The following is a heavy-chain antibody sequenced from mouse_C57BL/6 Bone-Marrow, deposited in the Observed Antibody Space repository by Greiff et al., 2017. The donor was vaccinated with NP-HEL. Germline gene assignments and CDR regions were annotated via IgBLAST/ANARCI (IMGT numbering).Heavy chain of an antibody. CDR1: GYSITSDY. CDR3: ARSSIYYDYDWYFDV. V-gene: IGHV3-8*01. Sequence: EVKLMESGPGLAKPSQTLSLTCSVTGYSITSDYWNWIRKFPGNKLEYMGYISYSGSTYYNPSLKSRISITRDTSKNQYYLQVNSVTTEDTATYFCARSSIYYDYDWYFDVWGTGTTVTVSS. J-gene: IGHJ1*03. CDR2: ISYSGST. D-gene: IGHD2-4*01.